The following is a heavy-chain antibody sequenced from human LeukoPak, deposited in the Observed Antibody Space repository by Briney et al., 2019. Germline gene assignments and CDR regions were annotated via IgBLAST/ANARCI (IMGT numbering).Heavy chain of an antibody. Sequence: SETLSLTCTISGGSFGSYHWNWIRQPGGRGRGWIGRIYASGTTLYDPSLNSRVTLSVDTSKNQISLKLTSVTAADTAVYYCARGHSGGATRFDYWGQGTLVTVSS. CDR2: IYASGTT. V-gene: IGHV4-4*07. CDR3: ARGHSGGATRFDY. D-gene: IGHD1-26*01. J-gene: IGHJ4*02. CDR1: GGSFGSYH.